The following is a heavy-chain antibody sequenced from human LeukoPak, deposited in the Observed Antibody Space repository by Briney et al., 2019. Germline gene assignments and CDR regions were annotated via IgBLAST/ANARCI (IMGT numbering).Heavy chain of an antibody. Sequence: GGSLRLSCAASGFSFSSHRMSWVRQAPGKGLERVADIKQDGSDEDYVDSVRGRFTISRDNGKNSVYLQMNRLRVEDTAVYYCARDGGSYYPYYYYYYMDVWGKGTTVTVSS. CDR1: GFSFSSHR. D-gene: IGHD1-26*01. V-gene: IGHV3-7*01. CDR3: ARDGGSYYPYYYYYYMDV. J-gene: IGHJ6*03. CDR2: IKQDGSDE.